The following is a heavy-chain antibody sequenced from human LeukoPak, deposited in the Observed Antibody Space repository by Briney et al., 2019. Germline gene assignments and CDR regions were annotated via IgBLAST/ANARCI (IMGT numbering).Heavy chain of an antibody. J-gene: IGHJ4*02. D-gene: IGHD3-3*01. CDR2: IYYSGST. CDR3: ARGGGFWSGYYLDY. CDR1: GGSISSYY. V-gene: IGHV4-59*01. Sequence: SETLSLTCTVSGGSISSYYWSWIRQPPGKGLEWIGYIYYSGSTNYNPSLKSRVTISVDTSKNQFSPKLSSVTAADTAVYYCARGGGFWSGYYLDYWGQGTLVTVSS.